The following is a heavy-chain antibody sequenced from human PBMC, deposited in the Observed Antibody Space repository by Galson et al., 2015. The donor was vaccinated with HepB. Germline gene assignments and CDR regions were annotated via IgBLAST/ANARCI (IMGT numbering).Heavy chain of an antibody. Sequence: SLRLSCAASGFAFSSYGMHWVRQAPGKGLEWVAVTSADGSLNYYADSVKGRFTISRDNSKNTLYLQMNSLRAEDTAVYYCAKKLPGSCYTGADYWGQGTLVTVSS. CDR2: TSADGSLN. V-gene: IGHV3-30*18. CDR3: AKKLPGSCYTGADY. J-gene: IGHJ4*02. CDR1: GFAFSSYG. D-gene: IGHD3-10*01.